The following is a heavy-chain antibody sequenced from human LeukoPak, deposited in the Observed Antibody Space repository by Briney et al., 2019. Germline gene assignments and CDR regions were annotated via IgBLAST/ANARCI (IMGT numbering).Heavy chain of an antibody. CDR1: GFTFSSYG. CDR2: IWYDGSNK. J-gene: IGHJ6*02. Sequence: GRSLRLSCAASGFTFSSYGMHWVRQAPGKGLEWVAVIWYDGSNKYYADSVKGRFTISRDNSKNTLYLQMDSLRAEDTAVYYCARTYGSGGSYGMDVWGQGTTVTVSS. D-gene: IGHD3-10*01. CDR3: ARTYGSGGSYGMDV. V-gene: IGHV3-33*01.